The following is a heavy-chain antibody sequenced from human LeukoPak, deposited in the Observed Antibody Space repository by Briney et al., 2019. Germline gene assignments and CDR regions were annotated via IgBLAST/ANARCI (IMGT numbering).Heavy chain of an antibody. D-gene: IGHD6-13*01. CDR2: IKQDGSVK. V-gene: IGHV3-7*03. Sequence: PGGSLRLSCAASGFTFSSYWMSWVRQAPGKGLEWVANIKQDGSVKYYVDSVKGRFTISRDNAENSLYLQMNSLRVEDTAVYYCATSTEAAGSDWGQGTLVTVSS. CDR3: ATSTEAAGSD. J-gene: IGHJ4*02. CDR1: GFTFSSYW.